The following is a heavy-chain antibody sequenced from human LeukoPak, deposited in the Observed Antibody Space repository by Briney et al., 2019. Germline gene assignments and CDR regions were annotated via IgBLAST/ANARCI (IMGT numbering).Heavy chain of an antibody. CDR3: ARDGGSITGTTGLFDY. V-gene: IGHV3-21*01. D-gene: IGHD1-7*01. CDR2: ISSSSSYI. Sequence: GGSLRLSCAASGFTFSSYSMNWVRQAPGKGLEWVSSISSSSSYIYYADSLKGRLTISRDNAKNSLYLQMNSLRAEDTAVYYCARDGGSITGTTGLFDYWGQGTLVTVSS. J-gene: IGHJ4*02. CDR1: GFTFSSYS.